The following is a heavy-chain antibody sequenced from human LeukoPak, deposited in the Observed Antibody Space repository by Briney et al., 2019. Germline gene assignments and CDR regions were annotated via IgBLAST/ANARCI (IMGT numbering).Heavy chain of an antibody. D-gene: IGHD3-3*01. Sequence: SQTLSLTCNASGDSIRRGDYYWTWIRQSPGMGLEWIGYIYYSGSTQYNPSLESRISISKDTSKNQFSLELTSVTAADAAVYYCARGSGYFYCLDAWGQGATVTVSS. V-gene: IGHV4-30-4*01. J-gene: IGHJ6*02. CDR1: GDSIRRGDYY. CDR3: ARGSGYFYCLDA. CDR2: IYYSGST.